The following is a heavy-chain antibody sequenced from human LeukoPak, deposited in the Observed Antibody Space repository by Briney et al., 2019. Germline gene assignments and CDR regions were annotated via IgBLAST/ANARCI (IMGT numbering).Heavy chain of an antibody. V-gene: IGHV3-23*01. CDR2: IGSDNKP. Sequence: GGSLRLSCEASGFTLSAYAMTWVRQAPGKGLEWVSSIGSDNKPHYSESVKGRFAISRDNSKSMLFLQLNSLRAEDTALYYCSRDLHYNVAMDVWGQGTTVTVSS. J-gene: IGHJ6*02. CDR3: SRDLHYNVAMDV. CDR1: GFTLSAYA. D-gene: IGHD5-24*01.